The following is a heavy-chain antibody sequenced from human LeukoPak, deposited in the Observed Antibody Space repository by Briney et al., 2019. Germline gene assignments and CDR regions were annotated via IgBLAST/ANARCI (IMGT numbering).Heavy chain of an antibody. D-gene: IGHD2-15*01. J-gene: IGHJ4*02. CDR2: ISGSGGST. Sequence: GGSLRLSCAASGFTFSDYYMSWIRQAPGKGLEWVSAISGSGGSTYYADSVKGRFTISRDNSKNTLYLQMNSLRAEDTAVYYCAKDRCSGGSCYTYFDYWGQGTLVTVSS. V-gene: IGHV3-23*01. CDR1: GFTFSDYY. CDR3: AKDRCSGGSCYTYFDY.